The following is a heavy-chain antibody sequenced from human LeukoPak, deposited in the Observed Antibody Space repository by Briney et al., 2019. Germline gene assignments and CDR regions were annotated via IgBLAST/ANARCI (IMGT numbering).Heavy chain of an antibody. Sequence: PGGSLRLSRAASGFTFSSYWMSWVRQAPGKGLEWVANIKQDGSEKYYVDSVEGRFTISRDNAKNSLYLQMNSLRAEDTAVYYCASLWFGELYYYYMDVWGKGTTVTVSS. CDR1: GFTFSSYW. V-gene: IGHV3-7*01. CDR3: ASLWFGELYYYYMDV. J-gene: IGHJ6*03. D-gene: IGHD3-10*01. CDR2: IKQDGSEK.